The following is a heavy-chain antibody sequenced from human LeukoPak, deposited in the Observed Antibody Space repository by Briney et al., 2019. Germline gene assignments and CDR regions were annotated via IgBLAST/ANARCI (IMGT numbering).Heavy chain of an antibody. J-gene: IGHJ4*02. V-gene: IGHV4-59*01. CDR3: ARSTCGYSFDY. Sequence: RPSETLSLTCTVSGGSISDYYWSWIRQPPGKGLEWIGYIYYSGSTNYNPSLKSRVTISVDTSKNQFSLKLTSVTAADTAVYYCARSTCGYSFDYWGQGTLVTVSS. D-gene: IGHD2-21*01. CDR1: GGSISDYY. CDR2: IYYSGST.